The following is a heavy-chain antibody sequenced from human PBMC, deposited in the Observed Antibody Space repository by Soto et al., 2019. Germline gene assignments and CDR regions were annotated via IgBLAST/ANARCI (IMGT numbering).Heavy chain of an antibody. V-gene: IGHV3-33*01. J-gene: IGHJ4*02. D-gene: IGHD3-22*01. CDR1: GFTFSSYG. Sequence: QVQLVESGGGVVQPGRSLRLSCAVSGFTFSSYGMNWVRQAPGKGLEWVAAIYYDGSNKYYADSVRGRFTISRDNFKNTLYLHMNSLTAEDTAVYYCARDSKDDSSGYYAGCGYWGQGTLVTVSS. CDR2: IYYDGSNK. CDR3: ARDSKDDSSGYYAGCGY.